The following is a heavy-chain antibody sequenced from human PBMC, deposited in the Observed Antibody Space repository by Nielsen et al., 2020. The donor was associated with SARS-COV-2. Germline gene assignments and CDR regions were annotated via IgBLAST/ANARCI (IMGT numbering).Heavy chain of an antibody. CDR2: IWYDGSNK. D-gene: IGHD6-13*01. J-gene: IGHJ4*02. CDR3: ARDIGIAAAPFDY. V-gene: IGHV3-33*01. Sequence: GESLKISCAASGFTFSSYGMHWVRQAPGKGLEWVAVIWYDGSNKYYADSVKGRFTISRDNSKNTLYLQMNSLRAEDTAVYYCARDIGIAAAPFDYWGQGTLVTVSS. CDR1: GFTFSSYG.